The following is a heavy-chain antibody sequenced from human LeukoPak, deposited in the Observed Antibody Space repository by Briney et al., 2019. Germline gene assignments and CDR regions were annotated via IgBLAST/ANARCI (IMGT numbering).Heavy chain of an antibody. CDR1: GFTFSSYA. V-gene: IGHV3-30-3*01. CDR2: ISYDGSNK. D-gene: IGHD4-17*01. J-gene: IGHJ4*02. Sequence: GGSLRLSCAASGFTFSSYAMHWVRQAPGKGLEWVAVISYDGSNKYYADSVKGRFTISRDNSKNTLYLQMNSLKTEDTAVYYCTTDRATVTYPGPYFDYWGQGTLVTVSS. CDR3: TTDRATVTYPGPYFDY.